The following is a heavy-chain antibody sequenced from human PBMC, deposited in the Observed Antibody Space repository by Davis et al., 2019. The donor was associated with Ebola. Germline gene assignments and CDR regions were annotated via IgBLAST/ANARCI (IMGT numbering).Heavy chain of an antibody. D-gene: IGHD6-6*01. Sequence: GESLKISCAASGFTFSSYWMSWVRQAPGKGLEWVAKIKQDGSEKYYVDSVKGRFTISRDNAKNSLYLQMNSLRAEDTAVYYCARDMIAARRYYYYYYGMDVWGQGTTVTVSS. CDR2: IKQDGSEK. J-gene: IGHJ6*02. CDR3: ARDMIAARRYYYYYYGMDV. V-gene: IGHV3-7*01. CDR1: GFTFSSYW.